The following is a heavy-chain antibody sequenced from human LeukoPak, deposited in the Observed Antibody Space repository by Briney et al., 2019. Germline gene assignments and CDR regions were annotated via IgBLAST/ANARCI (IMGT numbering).Heavy chain of an antibody. D-gene: IGHD6-13*01. CDR3: AKDPLSSSSFDY. CDR1: GFTFSSYG. CDR2: IRYDGTNK. Sequence: GGSLRLSCGASGFTFSSYGMHWVRQAPGKGLEWVAFIRYDGTNKYYADSVKGRFTISRDNAKNSLFLQMNSLRAEDTAVYYCAKDPLSSSSFDYWGQGTLVTVSS. V-gene: IGHV3-30*02. J-gene: IGHJ4*02.